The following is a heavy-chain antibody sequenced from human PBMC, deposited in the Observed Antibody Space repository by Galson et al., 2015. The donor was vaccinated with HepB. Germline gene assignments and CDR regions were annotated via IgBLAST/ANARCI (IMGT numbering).Heavy chain of an antibody. V-gene: IGHV1-18*04. Sequence: SVKVSCKASGYTFTSYSISWVRQAPGQGPEWMAWTSAYNGHTNYAQKFQGRVTVTTDTSTSTVYMELRSLRADDTAVYYCGRGGYGGYALDYWGQGTLVTVSS. CDR1: GYTFTSYS. D-gene: IGHD5-12*01. CDR3: GRGGYGGYALDY. CDR2: TSAYNGHT. J-gene: IGHJ4*02.